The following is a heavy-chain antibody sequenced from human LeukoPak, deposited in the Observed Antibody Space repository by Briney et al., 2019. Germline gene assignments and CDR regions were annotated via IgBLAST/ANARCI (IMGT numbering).Heavy chain of an antibody. CDR1: GYTFTSYG. D-gene: IGHD2-2*02. CDR2: ISAYNGNT. V-gene: IGHV1-18*01. J-gene: IGHJ4*02. CDR3: ARDFFGPRVMAVPAAIPLDY. Sequence: ASVKVSCKASGYTFTSYGISWVRQAPGQGLEWMGWISAYNGNTNYAQKLQGRVTMTTDTSTSTAYMELRSLRSDDTAVYYCARDFFGPRVMAVPAAIPLDYWGQGTLVTVSS.